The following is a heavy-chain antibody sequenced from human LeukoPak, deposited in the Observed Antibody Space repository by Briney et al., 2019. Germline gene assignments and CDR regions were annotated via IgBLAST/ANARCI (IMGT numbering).Heavy chain of an antibody. D-gene: IGHD1-26*01. CDR2: INQDGSEK. CDR3: AKMGAVGARGWFDP. V-gene: IGHV3-7*01. J-gene: IGHJ5*02. CDR1: GFTFSSYW. Sequence: GGSLRLSCAASGFTFSSYWMSWVRQAPGKGPEWVANINQDGSEKYYVDSVKGRFTISRDNAKNSLYLQMNSLGVEDTAVYYCAKMGAVGARGWFDPWGQGTLVTVSP.